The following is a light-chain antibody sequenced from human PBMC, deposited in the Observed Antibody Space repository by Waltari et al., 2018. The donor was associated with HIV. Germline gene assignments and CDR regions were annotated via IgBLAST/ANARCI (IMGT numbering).Light chain of an antibody. J-gene: IGKJ2*01. V-gene: IGKV1-39*01. CDR3: QQSYSIPYT. CDR1: QSISTY. CDR2: AAS. Sequence: EIQMSQSPSSLSASVGGRVTITCRASQSISTYLKWYQQKPGKAPKLLIYAASTLQSGVPSRFSGSGSGTDFTLTISSLQPEDFATYYCQQSYSIPYTFGQGTKLETK.